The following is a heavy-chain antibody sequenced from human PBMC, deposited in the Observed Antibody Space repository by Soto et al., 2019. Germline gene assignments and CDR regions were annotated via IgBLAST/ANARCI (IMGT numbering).Heavy chain of an antibody. Sequence: GESLKISCKGPQYTFTNNWIGWVRQMPGKGLEWMGVIYPFDSDTRYSPAFQGHVTISADKSISTAYLQWSTLKASDTAIYYCTRLTKSHYTDISYHYFSIDVWGLGTTVTVSS. CDR1: QYTFTNNW. CDR3: TRLTKSHYTDISYHYFSIDV. CDR2: IYPFDSDT. J-gene: IGHJ6*02. V-gene: IGHV5-51*01. D-gene: IGHD5-12*01.